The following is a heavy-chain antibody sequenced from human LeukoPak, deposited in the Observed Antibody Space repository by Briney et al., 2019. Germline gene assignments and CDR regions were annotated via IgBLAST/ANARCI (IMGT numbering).Heavy chain of an antibody. CDR2: MNPNSGNT. J-gene: IGHJ6*02. Sequence: ASVKVSCKASGYTFTSYDINWVRQATGQGLEWMGWMNPNSGNTGYAQKFQGRVTMTRNTSISTAYMELSSLRSEDTAEYYCARIRITMVRGVIITDYGMDVWGQGTTVTVSS. CDR1: GYTFTSYD. D-gene: IGHD3-10*01. CDR3: ARIRITMVRGVIITDYGMDV. V-gene: IGHV1-8*01.